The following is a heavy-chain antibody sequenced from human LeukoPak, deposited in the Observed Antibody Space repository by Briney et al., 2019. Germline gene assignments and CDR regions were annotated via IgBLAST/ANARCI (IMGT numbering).Heavy chain of an antibody. J-gene: IGHJ4*02. V-gene: IGHV1-46*01. CDR2: INPSGGST. CDR1: GYTFTSYY. D-gene: IGHD6-19*01. CDR3: AREEIAVAGFDY. Sequence: ASVKVSCKASGYTFTSYYMRWVRQAPGQGLEWMGIINPSGGSTSYAQKFQGRVTMTRDTSTSTVYMELSSLRSEDTAVYYCAREEIAVAGFDYWGQGTLVTVSS.